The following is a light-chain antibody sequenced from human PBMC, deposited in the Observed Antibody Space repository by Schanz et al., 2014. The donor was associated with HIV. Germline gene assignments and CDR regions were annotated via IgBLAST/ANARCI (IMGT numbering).Light chain of an antibody. CDR3: HHYGGS. CDR2: ASS. Sequence: EVVMTQSPATLSVTPGERATLSCRASQSVGTNLAWFQQKPGQAPTLLIYASSIRASGIPDRFSGSGSGADFTLTISGLEPEDFAVYYCHHYGGSFGPGTKVDSK. V-gene: IGKV3-20*01. CDR1: QSVGTN. J-gene: IGKJ3*01.